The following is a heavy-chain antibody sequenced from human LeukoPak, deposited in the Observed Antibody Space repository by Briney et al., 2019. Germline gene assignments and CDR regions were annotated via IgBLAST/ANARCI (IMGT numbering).Heavy chain of an antibody. CDR1: GGSISSGSYY. D-gene: IGHD3-10*01. V-gene: IGHV4-61*02. CDR2: IYTSGST. CDR3: ARLGYYGSGSYYNGWFDP. Sequence: SETLSLTCTVSGGSISSGSYYWSWIRQPAGKGLEWIGRIYTSGSTNYNPSLKSRVTISVVTSKNQFSLKLSSVTAADTAVYYCARLGYYGSGSYYNGWFDPWGQGTLVTVSS. J-gene: IGHJ5*02.